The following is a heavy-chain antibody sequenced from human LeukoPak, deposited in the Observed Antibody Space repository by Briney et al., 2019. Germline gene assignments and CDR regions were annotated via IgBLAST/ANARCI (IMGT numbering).Heavy chain of an antibody. Sequence: GGSLRLSCAASGFTFSSYEMNWVRQAPGKGLEWVSYISSSGTTIYYADSVKGRFTISRDNAKNSLYLQMNSLRAEDTAVYYCARDPKDYYYMDVWGKGTTVTVSS. V-gene: IGHV3-48*03. CDR1: GFTFSSYE. J-gene: IGHJ6*03. CDR3: ARDPKDYYYMDV. CDR2: ISSSGTTI.